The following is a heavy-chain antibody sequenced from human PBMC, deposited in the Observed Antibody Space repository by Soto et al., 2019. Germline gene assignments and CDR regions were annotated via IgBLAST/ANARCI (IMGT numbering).Heavy chain of an antibody. CDR1: GASVTRAGSY. J-gene: IGHJ4*02. CDR2: IYFDGTT. D-gene: IGHD4-17*01. Sequence: QVRLQESGPGLVKPSQTLSLTCDVSGASVTRAGSYWGWIRQRPGQGLEWIGYIYFDGTTYYNPSLKSRVIISADTSRNQFSLSLSFLTAADTAVYYCATRTTVTTFDYWGQGTLVTVSS. CDR3: ATRTTVTTFDY. V-gene: IGHV4-31*11.